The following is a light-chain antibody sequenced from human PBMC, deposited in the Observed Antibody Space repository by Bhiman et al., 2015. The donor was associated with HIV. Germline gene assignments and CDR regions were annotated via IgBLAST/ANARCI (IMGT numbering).Light chain of an antibody. J-gene: IGLJ3*02. CDR3: QVWDSSSDLYWV. V-gene: IGLV3-1*01. CDR2: YDS. CDR1: KLGDRY. Sequence: SYELTQPPSVAVSPGQTASITCSGDKLGDRYAYWYQKKPGQSPVLVIYYDSDRPSGIPERFSGSNSGNTATLTISRVEAGDEADYYCQVWDSSSDLYWVFGGGTKLTVL.